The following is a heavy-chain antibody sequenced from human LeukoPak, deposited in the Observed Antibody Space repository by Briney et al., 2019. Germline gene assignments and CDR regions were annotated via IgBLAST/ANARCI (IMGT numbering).Heavy chain of an antibody. D-gene: IGHD6-19*01. CDR1: GFTFTSSA. J-gene: IGHJ4*02. Sequence: ASVKVSCKASGFTFTSSAMQWVRQARGQRLEWIGWIVVGSGNTNYAQNFQERVTITRDMSTSTAYMELSSLRSEDTAVYFCAKPRYPAGWHHFDYWGQGSLVTVSS. CDR2: IVVGSGNT. V-gene: IGHV1-58*02. CDR3: AKPRYPAGWHHFDY.